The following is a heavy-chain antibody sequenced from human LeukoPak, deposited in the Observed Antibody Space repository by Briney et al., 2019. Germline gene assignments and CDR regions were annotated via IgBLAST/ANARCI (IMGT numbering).Heavy chain of an antibody. J-gene: IGHJ4*02. CDR2: IYYSGST. CDR1: GGSISSSSYY. D-gene: IGHD2-21*02. V-gene: IGHV4-39*01. CDR3: FVVVTAGGEPYFDY. Sequence: PSETLSLTCTVSGGSISSSSYYWGWIRQPPGKGLEWIGSIYYSGSTYYNPSLKSRVTISVDTSKHQFSLKLSSVTAADTAVYYCFVVVTAGGEPYFDYWGQGTLVTVSA.